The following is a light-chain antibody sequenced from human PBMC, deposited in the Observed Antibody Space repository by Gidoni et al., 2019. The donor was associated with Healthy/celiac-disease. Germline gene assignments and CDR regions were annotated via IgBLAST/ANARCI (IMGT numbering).Light chain of an antibody. V-gene: IGKV3-20*01. Sequence: IVLTQSPGTLSLSPGDSATLSCRASQSVSSSYLAWYQQKPGQAPRLLIYGASSRATGISDRFSGSVSGTDFTLTISRLGPEDFSVYYCQQYGSSPWTFXQXTKVEIK. J-gene: IGKJ1*01. CDR2: GAS. CDR1: QSVSSSY. CDR3: QQYGSSPWT.